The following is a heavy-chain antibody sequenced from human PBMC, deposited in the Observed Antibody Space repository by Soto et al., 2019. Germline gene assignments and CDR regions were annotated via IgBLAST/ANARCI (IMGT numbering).Heavy chain of an antibody. CDR3: ARDYSLRTYCFDY. CDR2: IKQDGSEN. V-gene: IGHV3-7*01. CDR1: GLTFSSYW. D-gene: IGHD2-8*02. J-gene: IGHJ4*02. Sequence: EVQLVESGGDLVQPGGSLRLSCAASGLTFSSYWMSWVRQAPGEGLEWVANIKQDGSENYYVDSVKGRFTISRDNAKNTLYVKMNSLRAEDAAVYDCARDYSLRTYCFDYWGQGTLVTVSS.